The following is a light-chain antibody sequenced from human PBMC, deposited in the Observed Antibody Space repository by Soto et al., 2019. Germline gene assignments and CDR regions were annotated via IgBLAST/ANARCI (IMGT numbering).Light chain of an antibody. CDR3: QQYNSYSPEGLT. V-gene: IGKV1-5*03. CDR1: QSISNW. J-gene: IGKJ4*01. Sequence: DTQMTQSPSTLSASVGDRVTITCRASQSISNWLAWYQQKPGKAPNLLIYFAATLQSGVPSRFSGSGSGTEFTLTISSLQPDDFATYYCQQYNSYSPEGLTFGGGTKVEI. CDR2: FAA.